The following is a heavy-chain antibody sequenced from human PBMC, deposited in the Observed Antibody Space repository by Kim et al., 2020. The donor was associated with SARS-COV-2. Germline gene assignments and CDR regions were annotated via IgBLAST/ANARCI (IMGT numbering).Heavy chain of an antibody. V-gene: IGHV4-4*02. CDR3: ARRDGSGSYYSGIFDY. CDR2: IYYSGST. D-gene: IGHD3-10*01. Sequence: SETLSLTCAVSGGSISSSNWWSWVRQPPGKGLEWIGEIYYSGSTNYNPSLKSRVTISVDKSKNQFSLKLSSVTAADTAVYYCARRDGSGSYYSGIFDYWGQGTLVTVSS. CDR1: GGSISSSNW. J-gene: IGHJ4*02.